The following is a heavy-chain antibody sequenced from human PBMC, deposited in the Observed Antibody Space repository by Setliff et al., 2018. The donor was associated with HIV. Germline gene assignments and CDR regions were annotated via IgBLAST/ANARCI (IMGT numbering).Heavy chain of an antibody. CDR2: ISLSGGST. J-gene: IGHJ6*03. D-gene: IGHD2-15*01. Sequence: GGSLRLSCAASGITLSNYAMSWVRQAPGKGLEWVSGISLSGGSTYYADSVKGRFTISRDNSKNTLYLQMNSLRAKDAAVYYCAKAFGYCSGGSCPVLMDVWGKGTTVTVSS. CDR1: GITLSNYA. CDR3: AKAFGYCSGGSCPVLMDV. V-gene: IGHV3-23*01.